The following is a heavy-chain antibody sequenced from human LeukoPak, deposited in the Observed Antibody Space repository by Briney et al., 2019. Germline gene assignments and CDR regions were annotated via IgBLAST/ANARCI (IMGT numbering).Heavy chain of an antibody. Sequence: SETLSLTCTVSGGSISSYYWSWIRQPAGKGLEWIGHIYTSGSTSYNPSLKSRVTISLDTSKSQFSLKLTSVTAADTAVYYCAREDRIPMIVVDIVGYFDYWGQGTLVTVSS. D-gene: IGHD3-22*01. CDR1: GGSISSYY. CDR3: AREDRIPMIVVDIVGYFDY. V-gene: IGHV4-4*07. J-gene: IGHJ4*02. CDR2: IYTSGST.